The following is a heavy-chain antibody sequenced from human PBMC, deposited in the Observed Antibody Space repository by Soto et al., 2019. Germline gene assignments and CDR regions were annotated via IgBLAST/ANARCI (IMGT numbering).Heavy chain of an antibody. CDR1: GGSISSSSYY. CDR3: AGGDYYHSSGYYFYYYTMHV. D-gene: IGHD3-22*01. V-gene: IGHV4-39*01. Sequence: SETLSLTCTVSGGSISSSSYYWGWIRQPPGKRLEWIGNVYYGGSTYYNPSLKSRVTISVETSKSQFSLKLSSVTAADTAVYYCAGGDYYHSSGYYFYYYTMHVWGQGTTVTVSS. J-gene: IGHJ6*02. CDR2: VYYGGST.